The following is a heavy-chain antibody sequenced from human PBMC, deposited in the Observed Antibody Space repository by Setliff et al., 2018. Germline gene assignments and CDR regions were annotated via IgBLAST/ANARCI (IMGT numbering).Heavy chain of an antibody. CDR2: INTNSGNP. Sequence: ASVKVSCKASGYTITNFALNWVRQAPGQGPEWMGWINTNSGNPTYAQGFTGRFVFSLDTSVSTAYLQISSLKAEDTAIYYCARATRFGTIKYRGDYYMDVWGKGTTVTVSS. D-gene: IGHD3-10*01. CDR1: GYTITNFA. V-gene: IGHV7-4-1*02. J-gene: IGHJ6*03. CDR3: ARATRFGTIKYRGDYYMDV.